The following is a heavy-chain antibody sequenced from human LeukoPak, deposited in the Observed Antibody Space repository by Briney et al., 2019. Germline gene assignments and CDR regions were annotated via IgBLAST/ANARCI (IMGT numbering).Heavy chain of an antibody. Sequence: PGGSLRLSCAASGFTFSSFWMTWVRQAPGKGLQWVANIKQDGSEKRYVDSVEGRFTISRDNAKNSLDLQMNSLRVEDTAVYYCARAPGAAAIDYWGQGTQVTVSS. V-gene: IGHV3-7*01. CDR3: ARAPGAAAIDY. CDR1: GFTFSSFW. CDR2: IKQDGSEK. D-gene: IGHD2-2*01. J-gene: IGHJ4*02.